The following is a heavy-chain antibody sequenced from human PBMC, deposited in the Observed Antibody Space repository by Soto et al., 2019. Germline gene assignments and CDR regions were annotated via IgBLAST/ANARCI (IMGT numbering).Heavy chain of an antibody. CDR2: IIPMLDIT. CDR1: GGTFSNHI. Sequence: SVKVSCKASGGTFSNHIITWVRQAPGQGPEWMGRIIPMLDITNYAQKFQGRVTMTRDTSTSTVYMELSSLRSEDTAVYYCARPSIVGATIGFDYWGQGTLVTVSS. V-gene: IGHV1-69*02. CDR3: ARPSIVGATIGFDY. J-gene: IGHJ4*02. D-gene: IGHD1-26*01.